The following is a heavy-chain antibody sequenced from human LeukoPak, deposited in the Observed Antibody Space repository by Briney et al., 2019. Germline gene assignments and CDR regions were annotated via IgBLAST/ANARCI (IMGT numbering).Heavy chain of an antibody. D-gene: IGHD2-15*01. J-gene: IGHJ4*02. CDR2: IYSGGST. CDR3: ARDKWGSYRSGGHDS. V-gene: IGHV3-53*05. Sequence: GGSLRLSCAASGFTVSSNYMSWVRQAPGKGLEWVSVIYSGGSTYYADSVKGRFTISRDNSKNTLFLQMNSLRGEDTAVYYCARDKWGSYRSGGHDSWGQGTLVTVSS. CDR1: GFTVSSNY.